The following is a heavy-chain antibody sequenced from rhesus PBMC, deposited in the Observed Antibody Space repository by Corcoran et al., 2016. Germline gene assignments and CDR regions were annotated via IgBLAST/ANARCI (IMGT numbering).Heavy chain of an antibody. V-gene: IGHV3-134*01. Sequence: EVQLVESGGALAQPGGSLRLSCAASGFTFDDYAMSWVRPAPGKGLEWVSRISWNSSTIYYADSVKGRFTISRDNAKNSLFLQMDRLRAEDTAVYYCTREEFTMVVVRSYYFDYWGQGVLVTVSS. CDR1: GFTFDDYA. J-gene: IGHJ4*01. CDR2: ISWNSSTI. D-gene: IGHD3-28*01. CDR3: TREEFTMVVVRSYYFDY.